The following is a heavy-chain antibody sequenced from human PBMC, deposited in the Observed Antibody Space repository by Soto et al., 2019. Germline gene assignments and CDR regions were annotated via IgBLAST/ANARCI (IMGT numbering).Heavy chain of an antibody. CDR2: ISYDGSNK. J-gene: IGHJ6*02. V-gene: IGHV3-30*18. Sequence: GGSLRLSCAASGFTLSSYGMHWVRQAPGKGLEWVAVISYDGSNKYYADSVKGRFNIARDNSKNTLYLQMNSLRAEDTAVYYCAKDAESSGWYGIYYYYGMDVWGQGTTVTVSS. CDR1: GFTLSSYG. CDR3: AKDAESSGWYGIYYYYGMDV. D-gene: IGHD6-19*01.